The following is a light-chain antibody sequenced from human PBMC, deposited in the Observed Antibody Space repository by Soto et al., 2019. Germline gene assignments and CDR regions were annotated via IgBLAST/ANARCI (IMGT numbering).Light chain of an antibody. J-gene: IGLJ3*02. CDR2: DVN. V-gene: IGLV2-14*03. CDR1: SSDVGAYNC. CDR3: SSYTNTTSVV. Sequence: QSALTQPASVSGSPGQSITISCTGTSSDVGAYNCVSWYQQHPGKAPKLMICDVNNRPSGVSNRFSGSKSGNTASLTISGLQAEDEGDYYCSSYTNTTSVVFGGGTKLTVL.